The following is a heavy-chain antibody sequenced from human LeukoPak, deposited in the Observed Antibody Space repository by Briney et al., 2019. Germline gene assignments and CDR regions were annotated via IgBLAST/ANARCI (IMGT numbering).Heavy chain of an antibody. V-gene: IGHV4-59*01. CDR2: IYYSGST. J-gene: IGHJ5*02. Sequence: SETLSLTCTVSGGSISGYYWSWIRQPPGEGLEWIGYIYYSGSTNYNPSLKSRVTISVDTSKNQFPLKLSSVTAADTAVYYCARAHGYSYGYGTPFDPWGQGTLVTVSS. CDR3: ARAHGYSYGYGTPFDP. D-gene: IGHD5-18*01. CDR1: GGSISGYY.